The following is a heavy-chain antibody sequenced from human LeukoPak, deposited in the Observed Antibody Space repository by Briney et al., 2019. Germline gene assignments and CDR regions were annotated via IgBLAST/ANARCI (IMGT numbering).Heavy chain of an antibody. CDR1: GYSISTSYY. J-gene: IGHJ6*03. Sequence: PSETLSLTCTVSGYSISTSYYWGWIRQPPGKGLEWIGSIYHSGNTYYNPSLKSRVTISVDTSKNQFSLKLNSVTAADTAIYYCARDFSSSSTVYYYYYMDVWGKGTTVTVSS. D-gene: IGHD6-6*01. CDR2: IYHSGNT. V-gene: IGHV4-38-2*02. CDR3: ARDFSSSSTVYYYYYMDV.